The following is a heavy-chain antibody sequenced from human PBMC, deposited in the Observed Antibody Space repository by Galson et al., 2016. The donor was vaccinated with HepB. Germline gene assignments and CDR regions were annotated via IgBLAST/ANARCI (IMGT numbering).Heavy chain of an antibody. CDR1: GFTFDNFA. D-gene: IGHD3-10*01. V-gene: IGHV3-9*01. CDR3: VKDNWGYSGSGSYSRYFDY. J-gene: IGHJ4*02. Sequence: SLRLSCAASGFTFDNFAMHWVRQAPGKGLEWVSGISWNSDSINYADSVKGRFTISRDNAKNSLYLQMNSLRAEDTAVYYCVKDNWGYSGSGSYSRYFDYWGQGTRVTVSS. CDR2: ISWNSDSI.